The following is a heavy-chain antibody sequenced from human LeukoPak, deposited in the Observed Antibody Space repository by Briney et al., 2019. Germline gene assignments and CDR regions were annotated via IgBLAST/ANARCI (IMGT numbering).Heavy chain of an antibody. CDR2: IKDDGSEK. Sequence: GGSLRLSCVGSGFTFSSYWMTWVRQAPGKGQEWVDNIKDDGSEKYSVDSVKGRFTISRDNAKNLLYLQMSSLRAEDTAVYYCARARIDYWGQGTLVTVSS. V-gene: IGHV3-7*04. CDR3: ARARIDY. CDR1: GFTFSSYW. D-gene: IGHD1-14*01. J-gene: IGHJ4*02.